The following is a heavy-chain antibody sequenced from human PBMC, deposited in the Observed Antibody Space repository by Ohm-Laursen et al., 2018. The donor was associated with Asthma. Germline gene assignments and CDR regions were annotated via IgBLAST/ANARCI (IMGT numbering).Heavy chain of an antibody. Sequence: GTLSLTWAVSGASVGDSTWSWSWVRQPPGRELEFIAYMSYRGGINYNPSLQSRVTLSIDTSKNQVSLRLIFVTAADTALYFCARLDWVQSMFDSWGQGNLVTVSS. V-gene: IGHV4-59*02. D-gene: IGHD3-9*01. CDR2: MSYRGGI. J-gene: IGHJ4*02. CDR3: ARLDWVQSMFDS. CDR1: GASVGDSTWS.